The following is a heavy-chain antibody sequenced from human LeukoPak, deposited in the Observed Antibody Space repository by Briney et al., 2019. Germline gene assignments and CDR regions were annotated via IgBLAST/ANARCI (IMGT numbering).Heavy chain of an antibody. CDR1: GGTFSSYA. D-gene: IGHD3-10*01. CDR3: ARDSKGITMVRGVITYNWFDP. J-gene: IGHJ5*02. V-gene: IGHV1-69*01. Sequence: KISCKDSGGTFSSYAISWVRQAPGQGLEWMGGIIPIFGTANYAQKFQGRVTITADESTSTAYMELSSLRSEDTAVYYCARDSKGITMVRGVITYNWFDPWGQGTLVTVSS. CDR2: IIPIFGTA.